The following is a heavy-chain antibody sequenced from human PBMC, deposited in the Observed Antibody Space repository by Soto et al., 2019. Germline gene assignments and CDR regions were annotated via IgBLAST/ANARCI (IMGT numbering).Heavy chain of an antibody. Sequence: XARLGLTCSVCGRCVSSSSYCWGGIRQPPGKGWEWVGCRYFCGSTYFNPSLKSRFTISVDTSKNQFYLKLSSVTAADTAVSYCARGHCSGGSCYRSWGHGSQVTVSA. J-gene: IGHJ5*01. V-gene: IGHV4-39*01. CDR3: ARGHCSGGSCYRS. CDR1: GRCVSSSSYC. CDR2: RYFCGST. D-gene: IGHD2-15*01.